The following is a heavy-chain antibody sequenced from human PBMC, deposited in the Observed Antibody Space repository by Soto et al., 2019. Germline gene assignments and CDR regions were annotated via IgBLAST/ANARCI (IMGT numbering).Heavy chain of an antibody. CDR3: ARGSSGVKAVDY. CDR2: IYYSGST. D-gene: IGHD3-16*02. CDR1: GGSFSAYY. J-gene: IGHJ4*02. Sequence: SETLSLTCDVYGGSFSAYYWSWIRQPPGKGLEWIGYIYYSGSTNYNPSLKSRVTISVDTSKNQFSLKLSSVTAADTAVYYCARGSSGVKAVDYWGQGTLVTVSS. V-gene: IGHV4-59*01.